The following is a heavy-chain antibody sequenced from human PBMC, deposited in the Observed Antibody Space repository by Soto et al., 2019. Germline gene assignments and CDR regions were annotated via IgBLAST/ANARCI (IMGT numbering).Heavy chain of an antibody. J-gene: IGHJ4*02. CDR3: ATEVFPQTPSTYYFDY. V-gene: IGHV1-24*01. D-gene: IGHD2-15*01. CDR2: FDPEDGET. Sequence: ASVKVSCKVSGYTLTELSMHWVRQAPGKGLEWMGGFDPEDGETIYAQKFQGRVTMTEDTSTDTAYMELSSLRSEDTAVYCCATEVFPQTPSTYYFDYWGQGTLVTVSS. CDR1: GYTLTELS.